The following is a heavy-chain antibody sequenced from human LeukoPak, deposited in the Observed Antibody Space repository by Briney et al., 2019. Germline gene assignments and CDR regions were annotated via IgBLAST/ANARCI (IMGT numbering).Heavy chain of an antibody. D-gene: IGHD1-7*01. J-gene: IGHJ4*02. CDR2: ISWNADST. Sequence: GGSLRLSCVASGFTFGDYGMSWIRQAPGKGLEWVSGISWNADSTGHADSVKGRFTISRDNAKNFLYLQMDSLRAEDTALYYCARDIGITGTTIFVYWGQGTPVTVS. CDR3: ARDIGITGTTIFVY. CDR1: GFTFGDYG. V-gene: IGHV3-20*04.